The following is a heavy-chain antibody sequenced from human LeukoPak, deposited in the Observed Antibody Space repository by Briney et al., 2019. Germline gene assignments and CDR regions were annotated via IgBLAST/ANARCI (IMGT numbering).Heavy chain of an antibody. CDR3: ARDIEGKAGHEDY. D-gene: IGHD6-19*01. V-gene: IGHV1-69*13. J-gene: IGHJ4*02. CDR2: IIPIFGTA. CDR1: TGSFSSYA. Sequence: ASVKVSCKASTGSFSSYAISWVRQAPGQGLEWMGGIIPIFGTANYAQKFQGRVTITADESTSTAYMELSSLRSEDTAVYYCARDIEGKAGHEDYWGQGTLVTVSS.